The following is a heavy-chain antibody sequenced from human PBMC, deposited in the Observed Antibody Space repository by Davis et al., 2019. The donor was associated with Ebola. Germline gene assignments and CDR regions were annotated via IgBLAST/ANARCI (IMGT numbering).Heavy chain of an antibody. Sequence: MPSKTLSLTCTVSGGSISSYYWSWIRQPPGKGLEWIGEINHSGSTNYNPSLKSQVTISVDTSKNQFSLKLSSVTAADTAVYYCAAAVNYYYGMDVWGQGTTVTVSS. CDR2: INHSGST. V-gene: IGHV4-34*01. CDR1: GGSISSYY. J-gene: IGHJ6*02. D-gene: IGHD2-15*01. CDR3: AAAVNYYYGMDV.